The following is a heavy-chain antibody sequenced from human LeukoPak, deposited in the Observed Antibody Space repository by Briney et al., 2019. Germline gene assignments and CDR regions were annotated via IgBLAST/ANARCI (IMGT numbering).Heavy chain of an antibody. CDR1: GFTFSGSA. J-gene: IGHJ4*02. CDR3: TRPGYTSGWNDY. V-gene: IGHV3-73*01. Sequence: PGGSLRLSCAASGFTFSGSAMHWARQASGKGLEWVGRIRSKANSYATAYAASVKGRFTISRDDSKNTAYLQMNSLKNEDTAVYYCTRPGYTSGWNDYWGQGTLVTVSS. CDR2: IRSKANSYAT. D-gene: IGHD6-19*01.